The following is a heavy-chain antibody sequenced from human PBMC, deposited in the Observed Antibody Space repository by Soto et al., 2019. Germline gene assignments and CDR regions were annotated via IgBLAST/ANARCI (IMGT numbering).Heavy chain of an antibody. CDR2: IYHSGST. CDR1: GVSISSGGYS. D-gene: IGHD2-21*02. Sequence: SETLSLTCAVSGVSISSGGYSWSWIRQPPGKGLEWIGYIYHSGSTYYNPSLKSRVTISVDRSKNQFSLKLSSVTAADTAVYYCARGGDPNHYYYYGMDVWGQGTTVTVSS. J-gene: IGHJ6*02. CDR3: ARGGDPNHYYYYGMDV. V-gene: IGHV4-30-2*01.